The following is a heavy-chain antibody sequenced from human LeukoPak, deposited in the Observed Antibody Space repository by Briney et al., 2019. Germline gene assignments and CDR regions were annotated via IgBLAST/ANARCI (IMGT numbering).Heavy chain of an antibody. CDR3: AKGIIEVVVPAAISY. J-gene: IGHJ4*02. D-gene: IGHD2-2*02. V-gene: IGHV3-30*02. CDR1: GFTFSSYG. Sequence: GGSLRLSCAASGFTFSSYGMHWVRQAPGEGLEWVAFIRYDGSNKYYADSVKGRFTISRDSSKNTLYLQMNSLRAEDTAVYYCAKGIIEVVVPAAISYWGQGTLVTVSS. CDR2: IRYDGSNK.